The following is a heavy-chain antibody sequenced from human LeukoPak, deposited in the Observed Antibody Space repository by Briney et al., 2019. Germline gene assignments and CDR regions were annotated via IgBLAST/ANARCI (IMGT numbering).Heavy chain of an antibody. Sequence: SETLSLTCTVSGGSISSYYWSWIRQPPGKGLEWIGYIYYSGSTNYNPSLKSRVTISVDTSTNEFSLKLRPVTAADTAMYYCARDHGDFVQHDWGQGTLVTVSS. J-gene: IGHJ4*02. CDR1: GGSISSYY. CDR2: IYYSGST. CDR3: ARDHGDFVQHD. V-gene: IGHV4-59*08. D-gene: IGHD4-17*01.